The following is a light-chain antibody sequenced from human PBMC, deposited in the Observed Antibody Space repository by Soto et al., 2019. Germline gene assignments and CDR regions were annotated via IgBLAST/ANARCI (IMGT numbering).Light chain of an antibody. J-gene: IGLJ1*01. V-gene: IGLV2-14*01. Sequence: QSALTQPAPVSGSPGQSTTISCTGTSSDVGGYNYVSWYQQHPGKAPKLMIYDVTSRPSGVSYRFSGSKSGNTASLTISGLQAEDEADYYCSSYTTSSSYVFGTGTKVTVL. CDR1: SSDVGGYNY. CDR2: DVT. CDR3: SSYTTSSSYV.